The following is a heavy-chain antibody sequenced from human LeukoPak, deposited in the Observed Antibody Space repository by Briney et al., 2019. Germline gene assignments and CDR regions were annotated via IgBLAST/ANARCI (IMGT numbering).Heavy chain of an antibody. Sequence: SETLSLTCTVSGGSISSYYWSWIRQPRGKGLEWIGYIYYSGSTNYNPSLKSRVTISVDTSKNQFSLKLSSVTAADTAVYYCARRPGWEPYFDYWGQGTLVTVSS. CDR3: ARRPGWEPYFDY. CDR2: IYYSGST. V-gene: IGHV4-59*01. CDR1: GGSISSYY. D-gene: IGHD1-26*01. J-gene: IGHJ4*02.